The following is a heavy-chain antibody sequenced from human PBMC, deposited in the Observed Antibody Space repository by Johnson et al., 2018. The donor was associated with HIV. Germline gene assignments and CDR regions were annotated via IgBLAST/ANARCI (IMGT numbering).Heavy chain of an antibody. CDR1: GFTFSSYA. Sequence: QVQLVESGGGVVQPGRSLRLSCAASGFTFSSYAMHWVRQAPGKGLEWVAVISYDGSNKYYADSVKGRFTISRDNAKNSLYLQMNSLRAEDMTVYYCVPFKYCTNGVCYWAFDIWGQGTMVTVSS. CDR3: VPFKYCTNGVCYWAFDI. CDR2: ISYDGSNK. J-gene: IGHJ3*02. D-gene: IGHD2-8*01. V-gene: IGHV3-30*04.